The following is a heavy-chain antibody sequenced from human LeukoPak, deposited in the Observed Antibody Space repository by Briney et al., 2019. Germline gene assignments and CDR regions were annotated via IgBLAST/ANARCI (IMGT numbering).Heavy chain of an antibody. V-gene: IGHV4-59*01. J-gene: IGHJ6*02. Sequence: SETLSLTCTVSGGSISSYYWSWIRQPPGKGLEWIGYIYYSGSTNYNPSLKSRVTISVDTSKNQFSLKLSSVTAADTAVYYCARALVGPYYYYGMDVWGQGTTVTVSS. CDR3: ARALVGPYYYYGMDV. CDR2: IYYSGST. D-gene: IGHD2-8*02. CDR1: GGSISSYY.